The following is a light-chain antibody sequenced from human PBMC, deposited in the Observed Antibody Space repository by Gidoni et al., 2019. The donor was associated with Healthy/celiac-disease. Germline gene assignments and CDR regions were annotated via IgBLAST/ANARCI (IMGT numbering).Light chain of an antibody. J-gene: IGLJ3*02. V-gene: IGLV1-47*01. Sequence: QSVLTQPPPASATPGQRVTISCSGSSSNIGSNYVYWYQQLPGTAPKLLLYRNNQRPSGVPDRFSGSKAGTSASRAISGLRSEDEADYYCAAWDDSLSGWVFGGGTKLTVL. CDR1: SSNIGSNY. CDR2: RNN. CDR3: AAWDDSLSGWV.